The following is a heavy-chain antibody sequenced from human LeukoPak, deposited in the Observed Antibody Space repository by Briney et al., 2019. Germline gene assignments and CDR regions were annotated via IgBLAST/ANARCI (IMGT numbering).Heavy chain of an antibody. CDR3: AKGAGGYYDSSGYYIEDYFDY. CDR2: ISGSGGST. D-gene: IGHD3-22*01. Sequence: GGTLRLSCAASGFTFSSYGMSWVRQAPGKGLEWVSAISGSGGSTYYADSVKGRFTISRDNSKNTLYLQMNSLRAEDTAVYYCAKGAGGYYDSSGYYIEDYFDYWGQGTLVTVSS. J-gene: IGHJ4*02. CDR1: GFTFSSYG. V-gene: IGHV3-23*01.